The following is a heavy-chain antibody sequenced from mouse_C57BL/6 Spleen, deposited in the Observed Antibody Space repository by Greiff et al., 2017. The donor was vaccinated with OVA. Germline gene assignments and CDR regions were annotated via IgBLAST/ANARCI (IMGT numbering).Heavy chain of an antibody. CDR2: IHPNSGST. J-gene: IGHJ4*01. CDR1: GYTFTSYW. V-gene: IGHV1-64*01. Sequence: VQLQQPGAELVKPGASVKLSCKASGYTFTSYWMHWVKQRPGQGLEWIGMIHPNSGSTNYNEKFKSKATLTVDKSSSTAYMQLSSLTSEDSAVYYCARTIIGGYYYAMDYWGQGTSVTVSS. CDR3: ARTIIGGYYYAMDY.